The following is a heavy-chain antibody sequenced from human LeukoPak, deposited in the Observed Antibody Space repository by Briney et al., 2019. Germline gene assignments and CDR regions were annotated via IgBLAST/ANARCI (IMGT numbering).Heavy chain of an antibody. D-gene: IGHD6-19*01. CDR3: AKATQGLAYYYYYMDV. Sequence: GGSLRLSCAASGFSFSSYSMNWVRQAPGKGLEWVSTIVGSGKSANYADSVKGRFTISRDNAKNSLYLQMNSLRAEDTAVYYCAKATQGLAYYYYYMDVWGKGTTVTISS. J-gene: IGHJ6*03. CDR1: GFSFSSYS. CDR2: IVGSGKSA. V-gene: IGHV3-21*01.